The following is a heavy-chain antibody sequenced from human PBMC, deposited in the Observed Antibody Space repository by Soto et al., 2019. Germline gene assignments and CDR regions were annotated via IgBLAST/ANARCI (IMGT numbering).Heavy chain of an antibody. D-gene: IGHD6-13*01. CDR3: AGGLAGRTSSWYDY. V-gene: IGHV4-34*01. J-gene: IGHJ4*02. CDR2: INHSGST. CDR1: GGSFSGYY. Sequence: QVQLQQWGAGLLKPSETLSLTCAVYGGSFSGYYWSWIRQPPGKGLEWIGEINHSGSTNYNSSLKSRVTIRVDTPRNQISLKLNFVTAADTAVYYCAGGLAGRTSSWYDYWGQGTLVSVSS.